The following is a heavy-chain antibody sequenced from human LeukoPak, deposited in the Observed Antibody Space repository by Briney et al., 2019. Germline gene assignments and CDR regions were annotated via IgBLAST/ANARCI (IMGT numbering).Heavy chain of an antibody. J-gene: IGHJ6*04. Sequence: GGSLRLSCAASGFTFSSYEMNWVRQAPGKGLEWVSYISSSGSTIYYADSVKGRFTISRDNAKNSLYLQMNSLRAEDTAVYYCAREGYYCGSGTLDVWGKGTTVTISS. CDR1: GFTFSSYE. CDR3: AREGYYCGSGTLDV. D-gene: IGHD3-10*01. V-gene: IGHV3-48*03. CDR2: ISSSGSTI.